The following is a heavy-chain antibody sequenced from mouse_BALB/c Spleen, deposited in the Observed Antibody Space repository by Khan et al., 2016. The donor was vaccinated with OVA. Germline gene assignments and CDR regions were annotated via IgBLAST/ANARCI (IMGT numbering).Heavy chain of an antibody. V-gene: IGHV1S50*01. CDR2: IYPGDGRT. Sequence: QVQLQQSGPEVVKPGASVKMSCKTSGYTFIRNYVHWVKQRPGQGLDWIGWIYPGDGRTKYNEKFKGKTTLTADTSSSIAYMLLSSLTSEDSAIYLCARSYYGSYWYFDVWGAGTTVTVSS. D-gene: IGHD1-1*01. J-gene: IGHJ1*01. CDR3: ARSYYGSYWYFDV. CDR1: GYTFIRNY.